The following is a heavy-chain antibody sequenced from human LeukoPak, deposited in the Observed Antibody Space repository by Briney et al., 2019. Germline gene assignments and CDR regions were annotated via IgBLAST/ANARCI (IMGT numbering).Heavy chain of an antibody. CDR3: ARRYSSGYTSDY. J-gene: IGHJ4*02. CDR1: GGSISSYY. V-gene: IGHV4-59*12. D-gene: IGHD3-22*01. Sequence: SETLSLTCTVSGGSISSYYWSWIRQPPGKGLEWIGYIYYSGSTNYNPSLKSRVTISVDTSKNQFSLKLSSVTAADTAVYYCARRYSSGYTSDYWGQGTLVTVSS. CDR2: IYYSGST.